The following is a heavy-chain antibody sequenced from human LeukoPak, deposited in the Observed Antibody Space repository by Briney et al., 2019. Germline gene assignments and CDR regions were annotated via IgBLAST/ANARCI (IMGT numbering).Heavy chain of an antibody. CDR1: GYTFTSYG. D-gene: IGHD3-9*01. Sequence: AASVKVSCKASGYTFTSYGISWVRQAPGQGLEWMGWISAYNGNTNYAQKLQGRVTMTTDTSTSTAYMELSSLRSEDTAVYYCARVALRYFDWLLANDAFDIWGQGTMVTVSS. CDR3: ARVALRYFDWLLANDAFDI. V-gene: IGHV1-18*01. CDR2: ISAYNGNT. J-gene: IGHJ3*02.